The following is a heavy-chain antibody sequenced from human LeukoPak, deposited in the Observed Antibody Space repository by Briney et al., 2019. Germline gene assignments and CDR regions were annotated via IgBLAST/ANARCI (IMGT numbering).Heavy chain of an antibody. Sequence: GESLKISCKGSGYSFTSYWISWVRQMPGKGLEWMGRIDPSDSYTNYSPSLQGHVTISADKSISTAYLQWSSLKASDTAMYYCAMEVGATTLNYWGQGTLVTVSS. CDR2: IDPSDSYT. CDR1: GYSFTSYW. V-gene: IGHV5-10-1*01. CDR3: AMEVGATTLNY. J-gene: IGHJ4*02. D-gene: IGHD1-26*01.